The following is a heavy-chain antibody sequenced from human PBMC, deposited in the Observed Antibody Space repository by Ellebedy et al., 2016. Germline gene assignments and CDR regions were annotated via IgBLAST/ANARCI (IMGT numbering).Heavy chain of an antibody. J-gene: IGHJ4*02. CDR2: ISRSGDST. CDR3: AKGGGYSYGDY. CDR1: GFTFSNYD. D-gene: IGHD5-18*01. Sequence: GESLKISXAASGFTFSNYDMTWVRQVPGKGLEWVSSISRSGDSTYYAGSVKGRFTISRDNSRDTLYLQMNSLRAEDTAVYYCAKGGGYSYGDYWGQGTLVTVSS. V-gene: IGHV3-23*01.